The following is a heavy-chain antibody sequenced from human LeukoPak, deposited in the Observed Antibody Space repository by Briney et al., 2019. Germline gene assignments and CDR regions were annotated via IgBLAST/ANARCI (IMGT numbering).Heavy chain of an antibody. V-gene: IGHV1-2*06. CDR2: INPNNGGT. CDR1: GYTFTGYY. CDR3: TRESGSYHGNDY. D-gene: IGHD1-26*01. Sequence: ASVKVSCKASGYTFTGYYMHWVRQAPGQGLEWMGRINPNNGGTNYAQRFQGRVTMTGDTSISTAYMELSSLRSDDTAVYYCTRESGSYHGNDYWGQGTLVTVSS. J-gene: IGHJ4*02.